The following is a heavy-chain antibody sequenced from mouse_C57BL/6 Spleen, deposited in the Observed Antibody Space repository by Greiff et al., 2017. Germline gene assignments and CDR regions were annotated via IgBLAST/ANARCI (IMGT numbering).Heavy chain of an antibody. J-gene: IGHJ3*01. D-gene: IGHD1-1*01. CDR1: GFNIKDYY. CDR3: AYPSLPTSAWFAY. V-gene: IGHV14-2*01. CDR2: IDPEDGET. Sequence: EVQLQQSGAELVKPGASVKLSCTASGFNIKDYYMHWVKQRTEQGLEWIGRIDPEDGETKYAPKFKGKATITADTSSNPAYLQLSSLTSEDTAVYYCAYPSLPTSAWFAYWGQGTLVTVSA.